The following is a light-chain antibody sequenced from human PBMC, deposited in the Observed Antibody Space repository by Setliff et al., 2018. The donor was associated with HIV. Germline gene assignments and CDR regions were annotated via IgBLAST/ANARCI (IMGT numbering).Light chain of an antibody. CDR2: DVS. CDR3: SSYTSTSTLYV. CDR1: SSDIGGYNY. J-gene: IGLJ1*01. V-gene: IGLV2-14*03. Sequence: QSALTQPASVSGSPGQSITISCTGTSSDIGGYNYVSWYQQHPGKAPKLMIYDVSDRPSGVSNRFSGSKSGNTASLTISGLQAEDEADYSCSSYTSTSTLYVFGTGTKATVL.